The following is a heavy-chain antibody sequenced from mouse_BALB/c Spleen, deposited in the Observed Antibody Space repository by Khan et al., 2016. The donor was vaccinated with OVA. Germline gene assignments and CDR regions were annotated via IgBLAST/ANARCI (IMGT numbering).Heavy chain of an antibody. CDR1: GYSITSDYA. J-gene: IGHJ3*01. CDR3: AILWPGFTY. CDR2: ISYSGST. Sequence: VQLQQSGPGLVKPSQSLSLTCSVAGYSITSDYAWNWIRQFPGNKLEWMGYISYSGSTSYNPSLKSRLSITRDTSKNQFFLQLNSVTTEDTATYYCAILWPGFTYWGQGTLVTVSA. V-gene: IGHV3-2*02.